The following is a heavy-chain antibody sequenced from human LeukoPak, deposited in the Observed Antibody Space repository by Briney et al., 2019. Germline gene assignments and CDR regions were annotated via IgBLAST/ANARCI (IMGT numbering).Heavy chain of an antibody. D-gene: IGHD3-22*01. CDR1: GFTFSSYA. CDR2: ISGSGGST. J-gene: IGHJ4*02. CDR3: AKDGYDSSGYYTTPFDY. Sequence: TGGSLRLSCAASGFTFSSYAVSWVRQAPGKGLEWVSAISGSGGSTYYADSVKGRFTISRDNSKNTLYLQMNSLRAEDTAVYYCAKDGYDSSGYYTTPFDYWGQGTLVTVSS. V-gene: IGHV3-23*01.